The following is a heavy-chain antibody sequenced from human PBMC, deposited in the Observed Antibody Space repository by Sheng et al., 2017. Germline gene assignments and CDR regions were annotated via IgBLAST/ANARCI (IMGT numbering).Heavy chain of an antibody. CDR3: TRGWGGNYYWFDP. V-gene: IGHV4-61*02. CDR1: GGSITRGNYY. D-gene: IGHD1-26*01. CDR2: IYTSGST. J-gene: IGHJ5*02. Sequence: QVQLQESGPGLVKPSQTLSLTCTVSGGSITRGNYYWSWIRQPAGKGLEWIGRIYTSGSTNYNPSLKSRVTISVDTSKNQFSLKLTSVTAADTAVYYCTRGWGGNYYWFDPWGQGTLVTVSS.